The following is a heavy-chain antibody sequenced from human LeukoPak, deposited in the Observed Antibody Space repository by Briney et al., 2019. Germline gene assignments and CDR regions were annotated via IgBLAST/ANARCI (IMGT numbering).Heavy chain of an antibody. D-gene: IGHD3-22*01. Sequence: SETLSLTSTVSLGSICSCYWSWIRQPPRPGLEWIGYSYYSGNTNYNPSLKSRVTISVNTSKNQFSLKLSSVTAADTAVYYCARLGSSGNWFDPWGQGTLVTVSS. CDR2: SYYSGNT. CDR3: ARLGSSGNWFDP. V-gene: IGHV4-59*08. CDR1: LGSICSCY. J-gene: IGHJ5*02.